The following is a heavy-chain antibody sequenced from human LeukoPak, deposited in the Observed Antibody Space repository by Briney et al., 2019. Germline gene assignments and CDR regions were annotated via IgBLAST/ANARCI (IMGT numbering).Heavy chain of an antibody. D-gene: IGHD6-13*01. J-gene: IGHJ4*02. V-gene: IGHV3-30*03. CDR1: GFTFSRYD. Sequence: GTSLRLSCAASGFTFSRYDMHWVRQAPGKGLEWVAIISSDGNVKYYADSLKGRFTSFRDNSMDTLFLQMNSLRAEDTAMYYCARDLTIAAANYYFDNWGQGTLVTVSS. CDR2: ISSDGNVK. CDR3: ARDLTIAAANYYFDN.